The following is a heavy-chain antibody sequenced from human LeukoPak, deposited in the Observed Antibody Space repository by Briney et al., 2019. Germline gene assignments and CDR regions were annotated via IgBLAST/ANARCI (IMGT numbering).Heavy chain of an antibody. CDR2: INPNSGGT. D-gene: IGHD6-13*01. V-gene: IGHV1-2*02. J-gene: IGHJ4*02. CDR3: ARVISRYSSSFFDY. Sequence: GASVKVSRKASGYTFTSYDINWVRQAPGQGLEWMGWINPNSGGTNYAQKFQGRVTMTRDTSISTAYMELSRLRSDDTAVYYCARVISRYSSSFFDYWGQGTLVTVSS. CDR1: GYTFTSYD.